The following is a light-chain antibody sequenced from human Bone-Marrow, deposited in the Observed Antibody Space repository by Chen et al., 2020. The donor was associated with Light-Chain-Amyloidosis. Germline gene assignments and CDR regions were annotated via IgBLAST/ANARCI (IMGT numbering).Light chain of an antibody. Sequence: SYELTQPPSVSVSPGQTARITCSGDDLPTKYAYWYQQNPGQDPVLVIHRDTERPSGISWAFSGSSSVTTATLTISGVQAEDEADYHCQSADSSGTYEVIFGGGTKLTVL. CDR2: RDT. J-gene: IGLJ2*01. CDR1: DLPTKY. CDR3: QSADSSGTYEVI. V-gene: IGLV3-25*03.